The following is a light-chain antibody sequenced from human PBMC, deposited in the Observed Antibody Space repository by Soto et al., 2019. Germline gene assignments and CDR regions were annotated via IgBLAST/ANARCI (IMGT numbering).Light chain of an antibody. Sequence: DVQMTQSPSTLSASVGDRVTITCRASQSMGTWLAWYQQKPGGAPRLLIYEVSNLESGVPSRFSGSGSGPEFTLTITSLQPEDCGIYYCQQYDSSRTLGQGTKVDLK. J-gene: IGKJ1*01. CDR3: QQYDSSRT. CDR1: QSMGTW. V-gene: IGKV1-5*01. CDR2: EVS.